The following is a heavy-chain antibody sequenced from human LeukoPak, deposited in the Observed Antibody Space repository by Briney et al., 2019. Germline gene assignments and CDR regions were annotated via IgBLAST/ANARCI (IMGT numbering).Heavy chain of an antibody. CDR3: ARQFVIWNGPHGVRYYGMDV. Sequence: ESLKICCKGSGYSFTNYWIGWVRQMPGKGLEWMGTIYPGDSDIRYNPSFQGQVTISADKSITTAYLQWSSLKASDTAMYYCARQFVIWNGPHGVRYYGMDVWGQGTTVTVSS. V-gene: IGHV5-51*01. CDR1: GYSFTNYW. D-gene: IGHD1-1*01. J-gene: IGHJ6*02. CDR2: IYPGDSDI.